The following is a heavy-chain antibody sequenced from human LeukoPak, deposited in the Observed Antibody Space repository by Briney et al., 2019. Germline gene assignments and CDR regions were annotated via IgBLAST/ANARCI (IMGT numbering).Heavy chain of an antibody. J-gene: IGHJ4*02. V-gene: IGHV3-49*04. CDR2: IRSEAYGGTT. CDR1: GFTFGDYG. CDR3: TTMTVVPTDY. D-gene: IGHD2-2*01. Sequence: GGSLRLSCTASGFTFGDYGMSRVRQAPGKGLEWVGFIRSEAYGGTTDYAAPVKGRFTTSRDDSKNTLYLQMNSLKTEDTAVYYCTTMTVVPTDYWGQGTLVTVSS.